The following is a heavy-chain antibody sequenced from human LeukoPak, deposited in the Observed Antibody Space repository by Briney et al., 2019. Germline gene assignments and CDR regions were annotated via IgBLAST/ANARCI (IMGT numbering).Heavy chain of an antibody. V-gene: IGHV4-31*11. CDR2: IYYSGST. CDR3: ARDRSFYGMDV. J-gene: IGHJ6*02. CDR1: GGSFSGYY. Sequence: PSETLSLTCAVYGGSFSGYYWSWIRQHPGKGLEWIGYIYYSGSTYYNPSLKSRVTISVDTSKNQFSLKLSSVTAADTAVYYCARDRSFYGMDVWGQGTTVTVSS.